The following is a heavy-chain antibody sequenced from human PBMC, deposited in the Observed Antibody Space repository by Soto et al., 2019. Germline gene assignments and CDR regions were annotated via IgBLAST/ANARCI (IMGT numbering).Heavy chain of an antibody. D-gene: IGHD3-3*01. CDR3: ARARSYPHDFWSGYIIPFDY. Sequence: SETLSLTCTVSGGSISSRSYYWGWIRQPPGKGLEWIGSIYYSGTTYYNPSLESRVTISVDTSKNQFSLKLSSVTAADTAVYYCARARSYPHDFWSGYIIPFDYWGQGTLVTVSS. V-gene: IGHV4-39*07. CDR2: IYYSGTT. CDR1: GGSISSRSYY. J-gene: IGHJ4*02.